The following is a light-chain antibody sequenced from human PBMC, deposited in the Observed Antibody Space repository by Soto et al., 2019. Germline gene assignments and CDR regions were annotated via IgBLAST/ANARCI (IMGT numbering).Light chain of an antibody. J-gene: IGKJ4*01. CDR3: QQYYSTPH. CDR1: QSVLYSSNNKNY. Sequence: DIVLTQSPDSLAVSPGERATINCKSSQSVLYSSNNKNYLAWYQQKPGQPPKLLIYWASTRESGVPDRFSGSGSGTDFTLTISSLQAEDVAVYYCQQYYSTPHFGGGTKVDI. CDR2: WAS. V-gene: IGKV4-1*01.